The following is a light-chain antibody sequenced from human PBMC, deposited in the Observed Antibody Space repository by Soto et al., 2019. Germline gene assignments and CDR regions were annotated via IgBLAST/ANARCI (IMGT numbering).Light chain of an antibody. CDR2: RAS. CDR3: QQYNSYPLT. Sequence: DIQMTQSPSTLSASVGDRVTITCRASQSISSLLAWYQQKPGRAPTLLIYRASTLESGVPSRFSGSGSGTEFTLTISSLQPDDCATYYCQQYNSYPLTFGQGTRVEIK. J-gene: IGKJ5*01. CDR1: QSISSL. V-gene: IGKV1-5*03.